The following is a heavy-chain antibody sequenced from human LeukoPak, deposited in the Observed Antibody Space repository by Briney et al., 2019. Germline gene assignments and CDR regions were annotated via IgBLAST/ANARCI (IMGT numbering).Heavy chain of an antibody. J-gene: IGHJ4*02. CDR1: GGSFSGYY. D-gene: IGHD3-16*01. V-gene: IGHV4-34*01. Sequence: PSETLSLTCAVYGGSFSGYYWSWIRQPPGKGLEWIGEINHSGSTNYNPSLMSRVTISVDTSKNQFSLKLSSVAAADTAVYYCARALGGGWKYNDYWGQGTLVTVSS. CDR3: ARALGGGWKYNDY. CDR2: INHSGST.